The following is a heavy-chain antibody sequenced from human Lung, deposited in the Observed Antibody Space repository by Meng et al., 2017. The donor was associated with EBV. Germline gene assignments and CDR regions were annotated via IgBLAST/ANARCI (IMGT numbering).Heavy chain of an antibody. CDR3: AADPLLDDYGNSFDY. CDR2: FHTSGGT. J-gene: IGHJ4*02. CDR1: GGSINSYY. Sequence: GQLQESSPRRMKPSSTLSLTYTVSGGSINSYYWHWIRQPAGKGLEWIGRFHTSGGTKYNPSLKSRVTMSVDMSKSQLSLNLNSVTAADTAVYYCAADPLLDDYGNSFDYWGQGTLVTVSS. D-gene: IGHD4-11*01. V-gene: IGHV4-4*07.